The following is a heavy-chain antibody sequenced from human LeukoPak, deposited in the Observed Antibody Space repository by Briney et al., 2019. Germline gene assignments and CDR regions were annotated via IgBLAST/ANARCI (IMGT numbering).Heavy chain of an antibody. Sequence: GGSLRLSCVASGFTFSSYEMNWVRQAPGKGLEWVSSISSSSSYIYFADSVKGRFTTSRDNAKNSLYLQMNSLRAEDTAVYYCASSTLMGYWGQGTLVTVSS. CDR3: ASSTLMGY. D-gene: IGHD5-24*01. V-gene: IGHV3-21*01. CDR1: GFTFSSYE. J-gene: IGHJ4*02. CDR2: ISSSSSYI.